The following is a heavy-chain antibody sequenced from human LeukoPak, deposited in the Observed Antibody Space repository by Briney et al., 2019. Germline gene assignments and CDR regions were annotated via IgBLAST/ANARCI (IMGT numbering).Heavy chain of an antibody. CDR3: ARDRDVVAAENGAWTGMDV. Sequence: SGTLSLTCAVSGGSISSSNWWSWVRQPPGKGLEWIGEIYHSGSTNYNPSLKSRVTISVDKSKNQFSLKLSSVTAADTAVYYCARDRDVVAAENGAWTGMDVWGQGTTVTVSS. D-gene: IGHD2-15*01. CDR1: GGSISSSNW. CDR2: IYHSGST. J-gene: IGHJ6*02. V-gene: IGHV4-4*02.